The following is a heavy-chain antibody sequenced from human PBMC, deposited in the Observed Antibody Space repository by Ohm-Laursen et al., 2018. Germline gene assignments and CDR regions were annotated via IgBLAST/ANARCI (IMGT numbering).Heavy chain of an antibody. D-gene: IGHD6-13*01. J-gene: IGHJ5*02. Sequence: SLRLSCAASGFTFSNAWMSWVRQAPGKGLEWVALIKSKSDGGTTDYAAPVKGRFAISRDDSRTTLYLQMNSLRAEDTAVYYCATLQLATASSWGQGTLVTVSS. CDR2: IKSKSDGGTT. CDR3: ATLQLATASS. CDR1: GFTFSNAW. V-gene: IGHV3-15*05.